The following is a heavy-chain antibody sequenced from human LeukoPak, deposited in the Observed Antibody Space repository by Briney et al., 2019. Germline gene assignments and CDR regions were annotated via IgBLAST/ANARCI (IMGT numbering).Heavy chain of an antibody. D-gene: IGHD3-10*01. V-gene: IGHV3-66*01. CDR1: GFTVSSNY. J-gene: IGHJ4*02. Sequence: GGSLRLSCAASGFTVSSNYMSWVRQAPGKGLEWVSVIYSGGSTYYADSVKGRFTISRDNSKNTLYLQMNSLSAEDTAVYYCARGSPYYYGSGSYYRSGYWGQGTLVTVSS. CDR2: IYSGGST. CDR3: ARGSPYYYGSGSYYRSGY.